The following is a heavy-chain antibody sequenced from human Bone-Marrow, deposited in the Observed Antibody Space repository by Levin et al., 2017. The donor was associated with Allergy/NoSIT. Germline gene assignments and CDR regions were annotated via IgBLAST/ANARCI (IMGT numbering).Heavy chain of an antibody. J-gene: IGHJ1*01. CDR1: GFPFSDYW. D-gene: IGHD1-14*01. CDR3: ARNRSIAE. V-gene: IGHV3-7*01. Sequence: GESLKISCAGSGFPFSDYWMTWVRQAPGKGLEWVASVKHDGSEKYYVDSVKGRFTISRDNTKNLVSLQMDGLRVEDTAIYYCARNRSIAEWGQGTLVTVSS. CDR2: VKHDGSEK.